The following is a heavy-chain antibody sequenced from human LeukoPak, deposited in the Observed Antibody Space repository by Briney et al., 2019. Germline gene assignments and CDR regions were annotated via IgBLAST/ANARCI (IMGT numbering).Heavy chain of an antibody. V-gene: IGHV4-39*01. CDR1: GGSISSSSYY. J-gene: IGHJ4*02. Sequence: SETLSLTCTVSGGSISSSSYYWGWIRQPPGKGLEWIGSIYYSGSTYYNPSLKSRVTISVDTSKDQFSLKLSSVTAADTAVYYCARHYYDSSGFVPDHFDHWGQGTLVTVSS. CDR2: IYYSGST. CDR3: ARHYYDSSGFVPDHFDH. D-gene: IGHD3-22*01.